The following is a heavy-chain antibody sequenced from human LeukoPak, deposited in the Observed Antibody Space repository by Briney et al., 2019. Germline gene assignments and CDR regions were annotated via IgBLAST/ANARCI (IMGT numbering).Heavy chain of an antibody. CDR3: ARDFRAPGKVEPFDY. CDR2: ISSSSSYI. V-gene: IGHV3-21*01. J-gene: IGHJ4*02. Sequence: GGSLRLSCAASGFTFSSYSMNWVRQAPGKGLEWVSSISSSSSYIYYADSVKGRFTISRDNAKNSLYLQMNSLRAEDTAVYYCARDFRAPGKVEPFDYWGQGTLVTVSS. CDR1: GFTFSSYS. D-gene: IGHD1-26*01.